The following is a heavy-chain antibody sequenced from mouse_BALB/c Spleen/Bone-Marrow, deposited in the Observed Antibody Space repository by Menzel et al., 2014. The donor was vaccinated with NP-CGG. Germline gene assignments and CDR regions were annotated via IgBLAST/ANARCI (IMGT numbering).Heavy chain of an antibody. CDR1: GHTSSTYW. V-gene: IGHV1-7*01. D-gene: IGHD2-4*01. CDR3: AMITFTMDY. J-gene: IGHJ4*01. Sequence: QVQLQQSGAELAKPGASVKMSCKASGHTSSTYWMHWVKQRPGQGLEWIGYINPSIGYADYVQKFKDKATLTADNSSCIVYMQLSSLTSEDSAIYYCAMITFTMDYWGQGTSVTVSS. CDR2: INPSIGYA.